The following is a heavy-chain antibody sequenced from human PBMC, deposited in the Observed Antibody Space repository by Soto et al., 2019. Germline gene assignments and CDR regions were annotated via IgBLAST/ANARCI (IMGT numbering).Heavy chain of an antibody. CDR3: AKDRGRYPYYFDY. CDR2: ISWNSGDI. D-gene: IGHD6-19*01. Sequence: GGSLRLSCAASGFTFSSYAMHWVRQAPGKGLEWVSGISWNSGDIGYADSVKGRFTISRDNAKNSLYLQMNSLRAEDTALYYCAKDRGRYPYYFDYWGQGTLVTVSS. CDR1: GFTFSSYA. J-gene: IGHJ4*02. V-gene: IGHV3-9*01.